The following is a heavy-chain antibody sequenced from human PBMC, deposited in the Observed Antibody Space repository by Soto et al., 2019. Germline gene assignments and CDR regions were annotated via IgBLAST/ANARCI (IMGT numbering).Heavy chain of an antibody. J-gene: IGHJ5*02. CDR3: AGLVPTPTDWFDP. Sequence: GPGPSFSSETLSPTCAVYGGSLSGHYWGWIRQPPGKGLEWIGEINHGGSTKYDPSLKSRVTISVDTSKDQFSLQLSSVTAADSAVYYCAGLVPTPTDWFDPWGQGTLVTVSS. D-gene: IGHD1-1*01. CDR1: GGSLSGHY. V-gene: IGHV4-34*01. CDR2: INHGGST.